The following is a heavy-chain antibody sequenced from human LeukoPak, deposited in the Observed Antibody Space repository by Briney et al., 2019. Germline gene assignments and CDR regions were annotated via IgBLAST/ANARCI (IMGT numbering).Heavy chain of an antibody. V-gene: IGHV1-8*02. CDR1: GYTFTGYY. CDR2: MNPNSGNT. CDR3: ARTEQWLVPLYYYYGMDV. D-gene: IGHD6-19*01. Sequence: ASVKVSCKASGYTFTGYYMHWVRQATGQGLEWVGWMNPNSGNTGYAQKFQGRVTMTRNTSISTAYMELSSLRSEDTAVYYCARTEQWLVPLYYYYGMDVWGQGTTVTVSS. J-gene: IGHJ6*02.